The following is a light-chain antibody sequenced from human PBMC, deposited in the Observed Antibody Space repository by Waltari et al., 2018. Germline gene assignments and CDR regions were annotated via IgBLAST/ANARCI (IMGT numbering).Light chain of an antibody. CDR3: QRYVSVLPYA. Sequence: DIVLTQSPDSLAVSLGERATITCKSSQSVLYSVNNKDYLAWNQQKPGQATKLLIYWASISESGVPDRFSGSGSGIDFTLTINCVQTEDVAVYYCQRYVSVLPYAFGPGTKVEIK. CDR2: WAS. V-gene: IGKV4-1*01. CDR1: QSVLYSVNNKDY. J-gene: IGKJ3*01.